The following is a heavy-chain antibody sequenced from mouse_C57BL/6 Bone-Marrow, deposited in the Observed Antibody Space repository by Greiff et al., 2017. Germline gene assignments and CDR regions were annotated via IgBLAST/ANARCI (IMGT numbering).Heavy chain of an antibody. V-gene: IGHV1-59*01. CDR1: GYTFTSYW. J-gene: IGHJ2*01. D-gene: IGHD1-1*01. CDR2: IDPSDSYT. Sequence: QVHVKQPGAELVRPGTSVKLSCKASGYTFTSYWMHWVKQRPGQGLEWIGVIDPSDSYTNYNQKFKGKATLTVDTSSSTAYMQLSSLTSEDSAVYYCARGRITTVVPYYFDYWGQGTTLTVSS. CDR3: ARGRITTVVPYYFDY.